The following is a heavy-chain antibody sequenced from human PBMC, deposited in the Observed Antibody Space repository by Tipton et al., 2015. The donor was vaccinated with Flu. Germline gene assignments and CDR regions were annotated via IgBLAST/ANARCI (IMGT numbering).Heavy chain of an antibody. CDR2: IYYSGNT. CDR1: GLSISSSSYY. Sequence: TLSLTCTVSGLSISSSSYYWGWIRQPPGKGLEWIGNIYYSGNTYYNPSLKSRVTISVDTPKNQFSVKLSSVTAADTAVYYCARFPITLVPGIIILWGQGTLVPVSS. D-gene: IGHD3-10*01. J-gene: IGHJ4*02. V-gene: IGHV4-39*01. CDR3: ARFPITLVPGIIIL.